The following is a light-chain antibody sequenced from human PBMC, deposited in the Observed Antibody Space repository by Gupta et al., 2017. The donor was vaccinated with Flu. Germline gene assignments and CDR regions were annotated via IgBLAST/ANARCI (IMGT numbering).Light chain of an antibody. V-gene: IGKV3-11*01. Sequence: PATLSWSPGDRSTLACFSIQRVSRSIDWHQPKPGQAPSVLISDASFRATGIPARFSGSGCATQFTLTVISRQPDDFAVYSTQQRSNWPLTFGQWTXMEIK. CDR1: QRVSRS. J-gene: IGKJ5*01. CDR3: QQRSNWPLT. CDR2: DAS.